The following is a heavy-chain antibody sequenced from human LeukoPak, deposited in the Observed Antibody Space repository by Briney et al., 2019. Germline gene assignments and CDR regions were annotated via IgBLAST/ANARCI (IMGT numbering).Heavy chain of an antibody. J-gene: IGHJ4*02. V-gene: IGHV4-31*03. CDR3: ARATGDSSGYYPDY. Sequence: NPSETLSLTCTVSGGSISSGGYYWSWIRQHPGKGLEWIGYIYYGGSTYYNPSLKSRVTISVDTSKNQFSLKLSSVTAADTAVYYCARATGDSSGYYPDYWGQGTLVTVSS. CDR1: GGSISSGGYY. CDR2: IYYGGST. D-gene: IGHD3-22*01.